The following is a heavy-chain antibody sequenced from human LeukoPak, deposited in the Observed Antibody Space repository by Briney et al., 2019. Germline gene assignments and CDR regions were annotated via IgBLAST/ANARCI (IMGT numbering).Heavy chain of an antibody. CDR2: IYYSGST. CDR1: GGSISSSSYY. V-gene: IGHV4-39*02. Sequence: SETLSLTCTVSGGSISSSSYYCGWIRQPPGKGLEWIGSIYYSGSTYYNPSHKSRVTISVDTSKNQFSLKLSSVTAADTAVYYCARDAGDRPIYNWFDPWGQGTMVTVSS. D-gene: IGHD2-21*02. CDR3: ARDAGDRPIYNWFDP. J-gene: IGHJ5*01.